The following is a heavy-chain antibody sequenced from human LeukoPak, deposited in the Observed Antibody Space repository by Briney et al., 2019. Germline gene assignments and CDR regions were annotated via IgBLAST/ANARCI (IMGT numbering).Heavy chain of an antibody. CDR1: GYSISSGYY. V-gene: IGHV4-38-2*01. CDR3: ATRGGIY. Sequence: PSETLSLTCAVSGYSISSGYYWGWIRQPPGKGLEWIGSIFRSGSTHYHPSLKSRVTISVDTSKNQFSLKLSSVTAADTAVYYCATRGGIYWGQGTLVTVSS. J-gene: IGHJ4*02. CDR2: IFRSGST. D-gene: IGHD6-25*01.